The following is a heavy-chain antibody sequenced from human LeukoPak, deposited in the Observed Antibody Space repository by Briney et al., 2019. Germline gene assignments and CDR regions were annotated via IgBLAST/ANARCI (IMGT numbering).Heavy chain of an antibody. CDR2: IYYSGST. V-gene: IGHV4-59*01. J-gene: IGHJ4*02. D-gene: IGHD6-19*01. Sequence: SETLSLTCTVSGGSISSYYWSWIRQPPGKGLEWIGYIYYSGSTNYNPSLKSRVTISVDTSKSQFSLKLSSVTAADTAVYYCARDLYSSGWDYWGQGTLVTVSS. CDR1: GGSISSYY. CDR3: ARDLYSSGWDY.